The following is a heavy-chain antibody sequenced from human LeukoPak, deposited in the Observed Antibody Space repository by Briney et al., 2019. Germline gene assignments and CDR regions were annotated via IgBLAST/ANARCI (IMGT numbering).Heavy chain of an antibody. Sequence: AGGSLRLSCEASGFTFDTHAMSWVRQAPEKGLEWVASVTSSGRTPYYADSVRGRFTISRDNSKNTLYLQMNSLRGEDTAVYYCAKDRPNFYETSGAYYKPKGDFWGQGSLVTVS. CDR1: GFTFDTHA. J-gene: IGHJ4*02. V-gene: IGHV3-23*01. CDR2: VTSSGRTP. CDR3: AKDRPNFYETSGAYYKPKGDF. D-gene: IGHD3-10*01.